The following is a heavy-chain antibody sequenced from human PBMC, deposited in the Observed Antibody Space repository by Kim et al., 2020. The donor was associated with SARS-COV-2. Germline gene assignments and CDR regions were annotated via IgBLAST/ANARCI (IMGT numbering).Heavy chain of an antibody. V-gene: IGHV3-7*01. CDR3: ARAGSMGSAGEEYFQH. J-gene: IGHJ1*01. Sequence: GGSLRLSCAASGFMFSSYWMTWVRQGPGKGLEWVANIRQDGSEKFYVDSVKGRFTISRDNAKDSLYLQMNSLRDEDTAVYYCARAGSMGSAGEEYFQHWGQGTLVIVSS. CDR2: IRQDGSEK. D-gene: IGHD3-10*01. CDR1: GFMFSSYW.